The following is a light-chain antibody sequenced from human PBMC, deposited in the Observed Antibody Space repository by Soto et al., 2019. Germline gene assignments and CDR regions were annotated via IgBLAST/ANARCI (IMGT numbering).Light chain of an antibody. CDR2: EVT. CDR1: SSDVGGYNY. CDR3: SSYAGSNNWV. Sequence: QFVLTQPPSASGSPGQSVTISCTGTSSDVGGYNYVSWYQQHPGKAPKLMISEVTKRPSGVPDRFSGSKSGNTASLTVSGLQAEDEADYYCSSYAGSNNWVFGGGTKLTVL. V-gene: IGLV2-8*01. J-gene: IGLJ3*02.